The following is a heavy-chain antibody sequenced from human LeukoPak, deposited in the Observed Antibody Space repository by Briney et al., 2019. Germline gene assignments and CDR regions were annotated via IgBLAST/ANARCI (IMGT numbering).Heavy chain of an antibody. CDR1: GFTFSSYA. Sequence: GGSLRLSCAASGFTFSSYAMHWVRQAPGKGLEWVAVISYDGGNKYYADSVKGRFTISRDNSKNTLYLQMNSLRAEDTAVYYCARSAYCGGDCYSGYFDYWGQGTLVTVSS. D-gene: IGHD2-21*02. CDR2: ISYDGGNK. J-gene: IGHJ4*02. V-gene: IGHV3-30-3*01. CDR3: ARSAYCGGDCYSGYFDY.